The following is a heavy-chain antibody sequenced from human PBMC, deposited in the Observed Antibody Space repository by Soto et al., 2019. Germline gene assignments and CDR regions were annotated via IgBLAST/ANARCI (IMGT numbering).Heavy chain of an antibody. CDR2: ISYDGSNK. D-gene: IGHD4-17*01. Sequence: QVQLVESGGGVVQPGRSLRLSCAASGFTFRSYAMHWVRQAPGKGLEWVAVISYDGSNKYYADSVKGRFTISSDNSKNTLYLQMNCLTDYDTAVYYCARPTTDYGDSSWRNWYFDLWGRGTLVTVSS. J-gene: IGHJ2*01. CDR1: GFTFRSYA. CDR3: ARPTTDYGDSSWRNWYFDL. V-gene: IGHV3-30*14.